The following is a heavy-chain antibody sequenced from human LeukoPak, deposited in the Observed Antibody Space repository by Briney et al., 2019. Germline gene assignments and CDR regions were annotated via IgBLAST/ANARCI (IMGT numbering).Heavy chain of an antibody. V-gene: IGHV1-18*01. D-gene: IGHD3-22*01. Sequence: ASVKVSCKASGYTFTSYGISWVRQAPGQGLEWMGWISAYSGNTNYAQKLQGRVTMTTDTSTSTAYMELRSLRSDDTAVYYCASLEGYYYDSSGTDAFDIWGQGTMVTVSS. CDR2: ISAYSGNT. CDR1: GYTFTSYG. J-gene: IGHJ3*02. CDR3: ASLEGYYYDSSGTDAFDI.